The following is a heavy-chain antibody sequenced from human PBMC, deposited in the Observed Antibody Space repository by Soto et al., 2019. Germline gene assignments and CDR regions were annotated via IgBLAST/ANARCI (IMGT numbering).Heavy chain of an antibody. CDR1: GYTFTGHY. V-gene: IGHV1-2*02. CDR3: GRGRSGQIVVFY. D-gene: IGHD1-26*01. Sequence: ASVKVSCKASGYTFTGHYIHWVRQAPEQGPEWMGEIGPESGATRYAQRFQGRVTMTRDMSITTVYMELNNLSPDDTAVYYCGRGRSGQIVVFYWGQGTPVTVYS. CDR2: IGPESGAT. J-gene: IGHJ4*02.